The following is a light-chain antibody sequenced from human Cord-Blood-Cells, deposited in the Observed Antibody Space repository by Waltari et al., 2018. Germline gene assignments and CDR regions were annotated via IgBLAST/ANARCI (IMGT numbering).Light chain of an antibody. J-gene: IGKJ2*01. CDR2: GAS. V-gene: IGKV3-15*01. CDR1: QSVSTN. Sequence: EIVMTQSPATLSVSPGERATLPGRARQSVSTNLAWYQQKPGQAPRLLIYGASTRATGIPARFSGSGSGTEFTLTISSLQSEDFAVYYCQQYNNWPMYTFGQGTKLEIK. CDR3: QQYNNWPMYT.